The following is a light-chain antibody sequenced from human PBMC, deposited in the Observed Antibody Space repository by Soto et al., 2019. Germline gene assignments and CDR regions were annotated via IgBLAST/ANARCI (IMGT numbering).Light chain of an antibody. J-gene: IGKJ1*01. CDR3: QHYNSYSEA. V-gene: IGKV3-20*01. CDR2: GAS. Sequence: EIVLTQSPATLSVSPGERATLSCRASQSVSSSYLAWYQQKPGQAPRLLIYGASNRATGIPARFSGSGSGTDFTLTISSLEPEDFATYYCQHYNSYSEAFGQGTKVDI. CDR1: QSVSSSY.